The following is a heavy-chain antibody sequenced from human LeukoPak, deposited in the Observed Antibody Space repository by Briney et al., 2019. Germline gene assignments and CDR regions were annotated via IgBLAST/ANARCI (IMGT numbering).Heavy chain of an antibody. J-gene: IGHJ6*02. CDR3: ARDQGRVTTGYYGMDV. V-gene: IGHV3-7*03. D-gene: IGHD3-22*01. CDR2: IRPDGSEK. Sequence: GGSLRLSCAASGFTFSTYWMSWVRQAPGKGLEWVANIRPDGSEKYYVDSVKGRLTISRDNAKNSLYLQMNSLRAEDTALYYCARDQGRVTTGYYGMDVWGQGTTVTVSS. CDR1: GFTFSTYW.